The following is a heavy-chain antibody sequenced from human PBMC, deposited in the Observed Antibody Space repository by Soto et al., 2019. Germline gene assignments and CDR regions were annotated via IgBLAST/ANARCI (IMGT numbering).Heavy chain of an antibody. V-gene: IGHV3-23*01. J-gene: IGHJ2*01. CDR3: AKVVRYFDLSPRYWYFDL. D-gene: IGHD3-9*01. CDR2: ISGSGGST. Sequence: PGGSLRLSCAASGFTFSSYAMSWVRQAPGKGLEWVSAISGSGGSTYYADSVKGRFTISRDNSKNTLYLQMNSLRAEDTAVYYCAKVVRYFDLSPRYWYFDLWGRGTLVTVSS. CDR1: GFTFSSYA.